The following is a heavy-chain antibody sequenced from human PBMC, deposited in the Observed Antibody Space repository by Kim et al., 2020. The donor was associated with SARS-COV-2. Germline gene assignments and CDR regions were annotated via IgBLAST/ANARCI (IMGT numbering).Heavy chain of an antibody. V-gene: IGHV1-2*05. CDR1: GYTFTDYY. Sequence: ASVKVSCKASGYTFTDYYIHWVRQAPGQGLEWMGRINPNNGGTNYAQKFQGRVTMTRDTSISTAYMELSRLRSDDTVVYYCARGGYYDGLTGYYNPSDAFDIWGQGTFVTVSS. CDR2: INPNNGGT. J-gene: IGHJ3*02. CDR3: ARGGYYDGLTGYYNPSDAFDI. D-gene: IGHD3-9*01.